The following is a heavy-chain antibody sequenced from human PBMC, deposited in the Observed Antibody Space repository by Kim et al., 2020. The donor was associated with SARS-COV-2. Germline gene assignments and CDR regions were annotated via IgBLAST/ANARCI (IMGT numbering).Heavy chain of an antibody. CDR3: ARAPESPYYYDSSGYPNYGMDV. CDR1: GGTFSSYA. J-gene: IGHJ6*02. CDR2: IIPIFGTA. V-gene: IGHV1-69*13. Sequence: SVKVSCKASGGTFSSYAISWVRQAPGQGLEWMGGIIPIFGTANYAQKFQGRVTITADESTSTAYMELSSLRSEDTAVYYCARAPESPYYYDSSGYPNYGMDVWGQGTTVTVSS. D-gene: IGHD3-22*01.